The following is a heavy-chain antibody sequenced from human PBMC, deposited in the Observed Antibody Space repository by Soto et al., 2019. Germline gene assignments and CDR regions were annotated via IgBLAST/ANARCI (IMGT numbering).Heavy chain of an antibody. V-gene: IGHV1-69*01. Sequence: QVILAQSGAEVKKPGSSVKVSCKVSGGSFSSFSINWVRQAPGQRFEWMGGIIPILGTTNFTQKFQDRVTFTADESTATAYMTLSSLTSEDTAFYYCTSFDSTGYYPKNHYWGPGTQVTVSS. D-gene: IGHD3-22*01. CDR1: GGSFSSFS. J-gene: IGHJ4*02. CDR3: TSFDSTGYYPKNHY. CDR2: IIPILGTT.